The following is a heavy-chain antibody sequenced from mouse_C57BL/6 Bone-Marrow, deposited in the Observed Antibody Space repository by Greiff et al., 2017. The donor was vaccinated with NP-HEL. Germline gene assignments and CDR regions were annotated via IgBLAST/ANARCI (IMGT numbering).Heavy chain of an antibody. Sequence: EVQLQESGPGLVKPSQTVFLTCTVTGISITTGNYRWSWIRQFPGNKLEWLGYIYYSGTITYNPSLTSRTTITRDTPKNQFFLEMNSLTAEDTATYYCARDRGKVYFDYWGQGTTLTVSS. J-gene: IGHJ2*01. V-gene: IGHV3-5*01. CDR1: GISITTGNYR. CDR2: IYYSGTI. CDR3: ARDRGKVYFDY. D-gene: IGHD2-1*01.